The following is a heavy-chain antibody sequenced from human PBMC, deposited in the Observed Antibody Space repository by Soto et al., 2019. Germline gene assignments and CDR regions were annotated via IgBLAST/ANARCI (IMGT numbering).Heavy chain of an antibody. J-gene: IGHJ4*02. D-gene: IGHD3-22*01. Sequence: GASVKVSCKASGYTFTSYDINWVRQATGQGLEWMGWMNPNSGNTGYAQKFQGRVTMTRNTSISTAYTELSRLRFDDTAVYYCARARTNYYNTSDYDFWGQGTLVTVPQ. CDR1: GYTFTSYD. V-gene: IGHV1-8*01. CDR2: MNPNSGNT. CDR3: ARARTNYYNTSDYDF.